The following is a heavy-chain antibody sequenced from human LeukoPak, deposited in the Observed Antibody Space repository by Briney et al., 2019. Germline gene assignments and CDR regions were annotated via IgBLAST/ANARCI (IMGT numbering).Heavy chain of an antibody. D-gene: IGHD5-24*01. V-gene: IGHV4-34*01. CDR1: GGSFSGYY. CDR2: INHSGST. J-gene: IGHJ4*02. CDR3: ARRGFGDGYNV. Sequence: SETLSLTCAVSGGSFSGYYWSWIRQPPGKGLEWIGEINHSGSTNYNPSLKSRVTISVDTSKNQFSLKLSSVTAADTAVYYCARRGFGDGYNVWGQGTLVTVSS.